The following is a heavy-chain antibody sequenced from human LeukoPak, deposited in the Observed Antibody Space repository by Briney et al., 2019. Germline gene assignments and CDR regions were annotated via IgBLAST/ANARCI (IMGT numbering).Heavy chain of an antibody. J-gene: IGHJ4*02. CDR1: GGSISSSSYY. V-gene: IGHV4-61*09. CDR2: IYISGST. D-gene: IGHD3-10*01. CDR3: ARANTYGSGRFH. Sequence: SETLSLTCTVSGGSISSSSYYWSWIRQPAGKGLEWIGHIYISGSTNYNPSLMSRVTISVDTSKNQFSLKLSSVTAADTALYYCARANTYGSGRFHWGQGTLVTVSS.